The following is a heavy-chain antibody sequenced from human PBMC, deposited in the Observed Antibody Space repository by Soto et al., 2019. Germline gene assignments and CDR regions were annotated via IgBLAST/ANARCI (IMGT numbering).Heavy chain of an antibody. D-gene: IGHD3-22*01. CDR1: GYTFTSYG. Sequence: ASVKVSCKASGYTFTSYGISWVRQAPGQGLEWMGWISAYNGNTNYAQKLQGRVTMTTDTSTSTAYMELRSLRSDDTAVYYCARDRYYYDSSGYYYVPLGYYYYGMDVWGQGTTVTAP. V-gene: IGHV1-18*01. CDR3: ARDRYYYDSSGYYYVPLGYYYYGMDV. CDR2: ISAYNGNT. J-gene: IGHJ6*02.